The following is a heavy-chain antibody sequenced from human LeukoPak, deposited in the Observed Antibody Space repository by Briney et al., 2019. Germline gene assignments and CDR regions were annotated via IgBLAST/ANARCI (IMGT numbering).Heavy chain of an antibody. CDR2: IYYSGST. CDR3: ARVSDYSGSGSYSSYYFDY. J-gene: IGHJ4*02. D-gene: IGHD3-10*01. CDR1: GGSISSYY. V-gene: IGHV4-59*08. Sequence: SETLSLTCTVSGGSISSYYWSWIRQPPGKGLEWIGYIYYSGSTNYNPSLKSRVTISVDTSKNQFSLKLSSVTAADTAVYYCARVSDYSGSGSYSSYYFDYWGQGTLVTVSS.